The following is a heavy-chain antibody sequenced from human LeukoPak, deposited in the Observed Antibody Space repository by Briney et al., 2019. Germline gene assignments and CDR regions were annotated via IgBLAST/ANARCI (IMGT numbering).Heavy chain of an antibody. CDR2: IKQDGSEK. D-gene: IGHD3-22*01. V-gene: IGHV3-7*01. CDR3: ARVSSSRGYDSSGYGTNFDY. Sequence: GGSLRLSCAASGFTFSSYWMSWVRQAPGKGLEWVANIKQDGSEKYYVDSVKGRFTISRDNAKNSLYLQMNSLRAEDTAVYYCARVSSSRGYDSSGYGTNFDYWGQGTLVTVSS. CDR1: GFTFSSYW. J-gene: IGHJ4*02.